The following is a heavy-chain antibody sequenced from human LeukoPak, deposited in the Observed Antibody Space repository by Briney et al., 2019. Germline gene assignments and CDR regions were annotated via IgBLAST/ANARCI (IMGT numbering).Heavy chain of an antibody. J-gene: IGHJ6*02. CDR3: ARDPRITMVRGEPTIYYYYGMDV. Sequence: SETLSLTCTVSGGSISSYYWSWIRQPPGKGLEWIGYIYYSGSTNYNPSLKSRVTMSVDTSKNQFSLKLSSVTAADTAVYYCARDPRITMVRGEPTIYYYYGMDVWGQGTTVTVSS. CDR1: GGSISSYY. CDR2: IYYSGST. V-gene: IGHV4-59*12. D-gene: IGHD3-10*01.